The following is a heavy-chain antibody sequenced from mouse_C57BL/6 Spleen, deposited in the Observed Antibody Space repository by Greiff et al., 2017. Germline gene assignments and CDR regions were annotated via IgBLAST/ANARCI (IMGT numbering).Heavy chain of an antibody. CDR3: ARTDGYYRAY. CDR2: IYPSDSET. Sequence: QVQLQQPGAELVRPGSSVKLSCKASGYTFTSYWMDWVKQRPGQGLEWIGNIYPSDSETHYNQKFKDKATLTVDKSSSTAYMQRSSLTSEDSAVYYCARTDGYYRAYWGQGTLVTVSA. V-gene: IGHV1-61*01. D-gene: IGHD2-3*01. J-gene: IGHJ3*01. CDR1: GYTFTSYW.